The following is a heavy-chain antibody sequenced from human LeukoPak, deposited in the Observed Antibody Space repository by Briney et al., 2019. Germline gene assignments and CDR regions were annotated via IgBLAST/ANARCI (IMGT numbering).Heavy chain of an antibody. CDR1: GFAFSSYW. D-gene: IGHD1-26*01. CDR2: IKQDGGEK. CDR3: ARLGGSYYTY. V-gene: IGHV3-7*01. Sequence: GGSLRLSCAASGFAFSSYWMSWVRQAPGKGLEWVANIKQDGGEKYYVDSVKGRFTVSRDNAKNSLFLQMNSLRVEDTAVYYCARLGGSYYTYWGQGTLVTVSS. J-gene: IGHJ4*02.